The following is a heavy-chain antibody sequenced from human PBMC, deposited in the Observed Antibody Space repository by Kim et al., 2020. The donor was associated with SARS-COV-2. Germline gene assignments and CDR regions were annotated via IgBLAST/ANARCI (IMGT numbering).Heavy chain of an antibody. D-gene: IGHD3-10*01. CDR3: ASRGFEP. CDR1: GYIFTSYL. Sequence: ASVKVSCKASGYIFTSYLIHWVRQAHGERPEGMGWVHGGNGMTENSQKFQGRITLTRDTSARTPYMVLSGRRHEEKAMYNCASRGFEPWAQETLSTVPS. CDR2: VHGGNGMT. V-gene: IGHV1-3*01. J-gene: IGHJ5*02.